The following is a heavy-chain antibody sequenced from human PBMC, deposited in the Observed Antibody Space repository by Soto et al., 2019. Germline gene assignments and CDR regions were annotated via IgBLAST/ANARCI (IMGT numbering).Heavy chain of an antibody. V-gene: IGHV3-30*18. J-gene: IGHJ4*02. CDR1: GFTFSSYG. D-gene: IGHD6-19*01. Sequence: QVQLVESGGGVVQPGRSLRLSCAASGFTFSSYGMHWVRQAPGKGLEWVAVISYDGSNKYYADSVKGRFTISRDNSKNTLYLQMNSLRAEDTAVYYCAKDGLRSSGWYLDYWGQGTLVTVSS. CDR3: AKDGLRSSGWYLDY. CDR2: ISYDGSNK.